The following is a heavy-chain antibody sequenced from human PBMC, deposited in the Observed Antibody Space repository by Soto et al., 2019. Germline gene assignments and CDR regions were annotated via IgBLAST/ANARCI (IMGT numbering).Heavy chain of an antibody. D-gene: IGHD3-9*01. CDR3: SYDTFGDKDF. V-gene: IGHV3-74*01. CDR1: EYPFIQYC. J-gene: IGHJ4*02. Sequence: GGSIRLSLSSSEYPFIQYCMHWFRQAPGKGLVWVSRVNPDGTITTYADSVKGRFTISRDNAKNTLYLQMNSLGVEDTALYYCSYDTFGDKDFWGQGNPVNGSA. CDR2: VNPDGTIT.